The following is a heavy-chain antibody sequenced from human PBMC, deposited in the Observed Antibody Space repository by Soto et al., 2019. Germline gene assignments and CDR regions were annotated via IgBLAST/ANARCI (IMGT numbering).Heavy chain of an antibody. CDR1: GFTFNSDW. J-gene: IGHJ4*02. CDR2: IYFDGITT. V-gene: IGHV3-74*01. D-gene: IGHD1-26*01. CDR3: ARGGALGVDY. Sequence: PGGSLRLSCTASGFTFNSDWMNWVRQAPGKGLVWVSRIYFDGITTNYADSVKGRLTVSRDNAKNTVYLHVNTLRDEDTAVYYCARGGALGVDYWGQGTLVTVSS.